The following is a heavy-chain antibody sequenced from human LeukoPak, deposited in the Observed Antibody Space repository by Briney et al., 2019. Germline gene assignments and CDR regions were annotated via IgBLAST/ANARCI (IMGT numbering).Heavy chain of an antibody. Sequence: SETLSLTCTVSGGSISSSSYYWGWLRQPPGKGLEWIGSIYYSGSTYYNPSLKSRVTISADTSKNQFSLKLSSVTAADTAVYYCARETRLGKGARDYWGQGTLVTVSS. J-gene: IGHJ4*02. CDR2: IYYSGST. V-gene: IGHV4-39*07. CDR3: ARETRLGKGARDY. CDR1: GGSISSSSYY. D-gene: IGHD1-26*01.